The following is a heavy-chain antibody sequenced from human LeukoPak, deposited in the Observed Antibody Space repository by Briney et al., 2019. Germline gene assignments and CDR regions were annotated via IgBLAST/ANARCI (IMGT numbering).Heavy chain of an antibody. Sequence: SQTLSLTCTVSGGSISRGGYYWSWIRQHPGKGLEWIGYIYYSGSTYYNPSLKSRVTISVDTSKNQFSLKLSSVTAADTAVYYCASTGIAAAEYWGQGTLVTVSS. D-gene: IGHD6-13*01. CDR3: ASTGIAAAEY. CDR1: GGSISRGGYY. J-gene: IGHJ4*02. CDR2: IYYSGST. V-gene: IGHV4-31*03.